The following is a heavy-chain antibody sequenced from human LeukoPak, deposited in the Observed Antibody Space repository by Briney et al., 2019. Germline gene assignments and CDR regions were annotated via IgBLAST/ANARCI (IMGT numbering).Heavy chain of an antibody. V-gene: IGHV4-39*07. Sequence: SETLSLTCTVPGGSISSTSYYWGWIRQPPGKGLEWIGSIYYSGSTNYNPSLKSRVTISIDTSKNQFSLKLTSVTAADTAVYYCARDLVTVTKGFDIWGQGTMVSVSS. J-gene: IGHJ3*02. CDR1: GGSISSTSYY. CDR2: IYYSGST. D-gene: IGHD4-17*01. CDR3: ARDLVTVTKGFDI.